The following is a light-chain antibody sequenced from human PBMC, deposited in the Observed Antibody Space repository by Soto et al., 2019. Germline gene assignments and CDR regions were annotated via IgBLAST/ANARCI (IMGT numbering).Light chain of an antibody. J-gene: IGLJ2*01. Sequence: QSALTQPPSASGSPGQSVTISCTGTSSDVGGYNYVSWYQQHPGKAPKLMIYEVSKRPSGVPDRFSGSKSGNTASLTVSGLQAEDEADYYCSSYTSSNTPVFGGGTQLTVL. CDR1: SSDVGGYNY. CDR2: EVS. CDR3: SSYTSSNTPV. V-gene: IGLV2-8*01.